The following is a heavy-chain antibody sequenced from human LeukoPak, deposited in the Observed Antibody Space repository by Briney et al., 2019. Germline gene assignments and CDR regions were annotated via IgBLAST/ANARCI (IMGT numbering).Heavy chain of an antibody. D-gene: IGHD1-14*01. Sequence: GGSLRLSCAASGFTFTDYWVHWVRQVPGKGLVRVSHITSDGSSTGYADSAKGRFTISRDNAKNTLFLQMNSLRAEDTALYYCVRDTPGVGIDYWGQGTLVTVSS. V-gene: IGHV3-74*01. CDR2: ITSDGSST. CDR3: VRDTPGVGIDY. CDR1: GFTFTDYW. J-gene: IGHJ4*02.